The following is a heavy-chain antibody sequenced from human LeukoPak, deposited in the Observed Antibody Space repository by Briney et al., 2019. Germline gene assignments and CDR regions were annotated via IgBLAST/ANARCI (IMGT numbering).Heavy chain of an antibody. J-gene: IGHJ4*02. V-gene: IGHV3-23*01. D-gene: IGHD6-6*01. CDR1: GFTFSSHA. Sequence: PGGSLRLSCAASGFTFSSHAMSWVRQAPGKGLEWVPAISGSGGSTYYADSVKGRFTISTVNSKNTLYLQMNSLRAEDTAVYYCAKDHIAARPGLGRTVLSQPVGYWGQGTLVTVSS. CDR3: AKDHIAARPGLGRTVLSQPVGY. CDR2: ISGSGGST.